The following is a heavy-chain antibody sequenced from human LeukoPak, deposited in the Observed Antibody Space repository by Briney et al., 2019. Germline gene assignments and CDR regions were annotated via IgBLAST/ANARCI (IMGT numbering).Heavy chain of an antibody. CDR2: ISAYNGNT. J-gene: IGHJ6*02. CDR1: GYTFTSYG. V-gene: IGHV1-18*01. CDR3: ARVKERYYYHGMDV. Sequence: ASVKVSCKASGYTFTSYGISWVRQAPGQGLEWMGWISAYNGNTNYAQKLQGRVTMTTDTSTSTAYMELRSLRSDDTAVYYCARVKERYYYHGMDVWGQGTTVTVSS.